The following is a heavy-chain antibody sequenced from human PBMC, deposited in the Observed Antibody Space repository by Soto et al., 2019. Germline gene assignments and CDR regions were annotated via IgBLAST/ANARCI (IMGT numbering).Heavy chain of an antibody. Sequence: AAVKVSCKASGYTFSDYYIHLVRQAPGQGLEWMGWINPNSGGTKYAPKFQGGVTMTRDTSITTAYMELSRLRSGDTAVYYCAREPATAKPEGVDFWGQGTLVTVS. CDR3: AREPATAKPEGVDF. D-gene: IGHD1-1*01. V-gene: IGHV1-2*02. CDR1: GYTFSDYY. J-gene: IGHJ4*02. CDR2: INPNSGGT.